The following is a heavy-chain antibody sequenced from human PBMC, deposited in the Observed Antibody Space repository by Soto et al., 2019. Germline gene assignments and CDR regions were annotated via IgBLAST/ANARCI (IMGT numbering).Heavy chain of an antibody. CDR3: ARSLRVVTPSGPANWFDP. Sequence: QSQTLSLTCAISGDSVSSNSAAWNWIRQSPSRGLEWLGRTYYRSKWYNDYAVSVKSRITINPDTSKNQFSLQLNSVTPEDTAVYYCARSLRVVTPSGPANWFDPWGQGTLVTVSS. CDR2: TYYRSKWYN. D-gene: IGHD2-15*01. CDR1: GDSVSSNSAA. J-gene: IGHJ5*02. V-gene: IGHV6-1*01.